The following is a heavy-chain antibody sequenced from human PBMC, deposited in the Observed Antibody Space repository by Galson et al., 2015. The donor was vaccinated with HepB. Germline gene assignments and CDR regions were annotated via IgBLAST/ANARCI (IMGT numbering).Heavy chain of an antibody. J-gene: IGHJ3*02. CDR1: GGSISSGGYY. CDR2: IYYSGST. Sequence: TLSLTCTVSGGSISSGGYYWSWIRQHPGKGLEWIGYIYYSGSTYYNPSLKSRVTISVDTSKNQFSLKLSSVTAADTAVYYCARDYYDSSGYYSADGAFDIWGQGTMVTVSS. V-gene: IGHV4-31*03. CDR3: ARDYYDSSGYYSADGAFDI. D-gene: IGHD3-22*01.